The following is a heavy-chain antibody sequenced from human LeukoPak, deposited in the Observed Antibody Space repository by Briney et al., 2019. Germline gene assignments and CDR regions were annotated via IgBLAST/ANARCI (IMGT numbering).Heavy chain of an antibody. D-gene: IGHD3-3*01. CDR1: GYTFTSYG. V-gene: IGHV1-69*05. J-gene: IGHJ4*02. CDR3: AREGTGIFGVVIHNYFDY. Sequence: SVKVSCKASGYTFTSYGISWVRQAPGQGLEWMGGIIPIFGTANYAQKFQGRVTITTDESTSTAYMELSSLRSEDTAVYYCAREGTGIFGVVIHNYFDYWGQGTLVTVSS. CDR2: IIPIFGTA.